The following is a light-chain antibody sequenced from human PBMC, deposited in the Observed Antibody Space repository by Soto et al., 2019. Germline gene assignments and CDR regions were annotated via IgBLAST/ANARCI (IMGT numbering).Light chain of an antibody. CDR2: TAS. J-gene: IGKJ1*01. V-gene: IGKV1-6*01. CDR1: QAIRND. CDR3: LHDYSYPRT. Sequence: AINMTQSPSSLSASVGDRVIITFRASQAIRNDLGWYQQKPGKAPKLLIYTASTLQSGVPSRFSGSGSGADFTLSIRSLQPEDSATYYCLHDYSYPRTFGQGTKVDIK.